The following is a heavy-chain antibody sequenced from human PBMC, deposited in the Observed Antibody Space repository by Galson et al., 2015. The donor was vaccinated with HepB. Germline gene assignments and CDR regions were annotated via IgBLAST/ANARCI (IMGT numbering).Heavy chain of an antibody. V-gene: IGHV3-21*01. CDR1: GFTFSTYR. CDR3: ARDGSPYYYDSSGYYLGYFDY. Sequence: SLKLSCAASGFTFSTYRINWVRQAPGKGLEWVSSISSSSSYIYYADSVKGRFTISRDNAKNSLYLQMNSLRAEDTAVYYCARDGSPYYYDSSGYYLGYFDYWGQGTLVTVSS. CDR2: ISSSSSYI. D-gene: IGHD3-22*01. J-gene: IGHJ4*02.